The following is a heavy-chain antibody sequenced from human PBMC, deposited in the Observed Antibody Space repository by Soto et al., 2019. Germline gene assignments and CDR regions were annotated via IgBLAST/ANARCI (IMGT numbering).Heavy chain of an antibody. Sequence: GGSLRLSCVASGFTFSSYGMHWVRQAPGKGLEWVAVIPNTENKKYYADSVKGRFTISRDNSQNTLFLQMDSLMSEDTAMYYCARTAGGRVRGALDIWGKGTMVTV. CDR2: IPNTENKK. J-gene: IGHJ3*02. D-gene: IGHD6-13*01. V-gene: IGHV3-30-3*01. CDR3: ARTAGGRVRGALDI. CDR1: GFTFSSYG.